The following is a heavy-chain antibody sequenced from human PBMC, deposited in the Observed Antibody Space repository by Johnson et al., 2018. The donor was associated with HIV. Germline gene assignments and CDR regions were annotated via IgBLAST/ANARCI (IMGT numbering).Heavy chain of an antibody. V-gene: IGHV3-30*19. CDR2: ISYDGSNK. CDR3: ATRAFTTMAEDDAFDS. CDR1: GFTFSSYG. J-gene: IGHJ3*02. D-gene: IGHD5-18*01. Sequence: QVQLVESGGGVVQPGRSLRLSCAASGFTFSSYGMHWVRQAPGKGLEWVAVISYDGSNKYYADSVKGRFTISRDNSKNTLYLQMNSLRAEDTAVYYCATRAFTTMAEDDAFDSWGQGTMVTVSS.